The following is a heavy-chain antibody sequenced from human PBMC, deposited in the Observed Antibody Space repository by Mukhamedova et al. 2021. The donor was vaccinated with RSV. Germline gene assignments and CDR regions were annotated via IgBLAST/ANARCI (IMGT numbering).Heavy chain of an antibody. Sequence: GGMGGIIPIFGTANYAQKFQGRVTITADESTSTAYMELSSLRSEDTAVYYCARVSDLWTPLYAFDIWGQGPMVTASS. V-gene: IGHV1-69*01. CDR3: ARVSDLWTPLYAFDI. CDR2: IIPIFGTA. D-gene: IGHD3-3*01. J-gene: IGHJ3*02.